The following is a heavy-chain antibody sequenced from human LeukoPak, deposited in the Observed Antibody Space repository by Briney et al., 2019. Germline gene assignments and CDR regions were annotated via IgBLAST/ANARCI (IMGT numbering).Heavy chain of an antibody. CDR3: ARGVGRGGNYYGSGSYHNWFDP. D-gene: IGHD3-10*01. Sequence: SETLSLTCAVYGGSFSGYYWSWIRQPPEKGLEWIGEINHSGSTNYNPSLKSRVTISVDTPKNQFSLKLSSVTAADTAVYYCARGVGRGGNYYGSGSYHNWFDPWGQGTLVTVSS. CDR2: INHSGST. V-gene: IGHV4-34*01. J-gene: IGHJ5*02. CDR1: GGSFSGYY.